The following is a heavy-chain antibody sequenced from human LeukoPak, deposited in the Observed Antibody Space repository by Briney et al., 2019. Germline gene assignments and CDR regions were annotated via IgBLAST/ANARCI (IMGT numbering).Heavy chain of an antibody. CDR1: GFTLSDYW. V-gene: IGHV3-74*01. Sequence: GGSLRLSCAASGFTLSDYWMNWVRQVPGKGPVWVSHISPDGTNIAYADSVKGRLTISRDSAKNTLYLQMNSLRVGDTAVYYCVRDGWGRTPYDSWGQGTLVTVSS. CDR2: ISPDGTNI. D-gene: IGHD4-23*01. J-gene: IGHJ4*02. CDR3: VRDGWGRTPYDS.